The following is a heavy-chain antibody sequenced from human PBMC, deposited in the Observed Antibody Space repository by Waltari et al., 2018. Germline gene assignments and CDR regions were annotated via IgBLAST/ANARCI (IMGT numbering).Heavy chain of an antibody. CDR3: ASGDSH. J-gene: IGHJ4*02. CDR1: GYSISSGYY. Sequence: QVQLQESGPGLVKPSETLSLTCAVSGYSISSGYYWGWIRQPPGKGLEWIGSIYHSGSTSYNPSLKSRVTISVDTSKNQFSLKLSSVTAADTAVYYCASGDSHWGQGTLVTVSS. D-gene: IGHD7-27*01. CDR2: IYHSGST. V-gene: IGHV4-38-2*01.